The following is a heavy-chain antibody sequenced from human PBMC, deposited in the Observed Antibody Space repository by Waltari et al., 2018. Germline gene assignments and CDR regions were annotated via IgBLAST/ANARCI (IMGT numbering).Heavy chain of an antibody. J-gene: IGHJ4*02. CDR1: GYSISSGYY. CDR2: IYHSGST. CDR3: ARHVVGSSGLDY. V-gene: IGHV4-38-2*01. D-gene: IGHD6-19*01. Sequence: QVQLQESGPGLVKPSETLSLTCAVSGYSISSGYYWGWTRQPPGKGQEWIGSIYHSGSTYYNPSLKRRVTRSVDTSKNQFSLKLSSVTAADTAVYYCARHVVGSSGLDYWGQGTLVTVSS.